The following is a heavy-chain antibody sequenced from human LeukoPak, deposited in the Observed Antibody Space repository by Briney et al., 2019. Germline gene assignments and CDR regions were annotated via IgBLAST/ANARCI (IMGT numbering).Heavy chain of an antibody. J-gene: IGHJ4*02. Sequence: GASVKVSCKASGYTFTGYYMHWVRQAPGQGLEWMGRINPNSGGTNYAQKFQGRVTMTRDTSISTAYMELSRLRSDDTAVYYCARVGPPSRGCGDYESWGQGTLVTVSS. CDR3: ARVGPPSRGCGDYES. CDR2: INPNSGGT. V-gene: IGHV1-2*06. D-gene: IGHD4-17*01. CDR1: GYTFTGYY.